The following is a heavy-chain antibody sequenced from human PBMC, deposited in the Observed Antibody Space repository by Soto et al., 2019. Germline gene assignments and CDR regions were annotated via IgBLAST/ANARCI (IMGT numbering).Heavy chain of an antibody. Sequence: SETLSLTCTVSGGSISSSSYYWGWIRQPPGKGLEWIGSIYYSGSTYYNPSLKSRVTISVDTSKNQFSLKLSSVTAADTAVYYCARHSPWFGELLTHIDYWGQGTLVTVSS. J-gene: IGHJ4*02. D-gene: IGHD3-10*01. CDR2: IYYSGST. CDR1: GGSISSSSYY. V-gene: IGHV4-39*01. CDR3: ARHSPWFGELLTHIDY.